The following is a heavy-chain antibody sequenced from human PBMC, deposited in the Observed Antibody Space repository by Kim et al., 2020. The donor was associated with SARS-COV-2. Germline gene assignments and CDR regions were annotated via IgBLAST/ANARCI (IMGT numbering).Heavy chain of an antibody. J-gene: IGHJ4*02. CDR2: IYYSGST. Sequence: SETLSLTCTVSGGSISSGGYYWSWIRQHPGKGLEWIGYIYYSGSTYYNPSLKSRVTISVDTSKNQFSLKLSSVTAADTAVYYCARARVLRYFDWLLGGGEFDYWRQGTLVTVSS. D-gene: IGHD3-9*01. V-gene: IGHV4-31*03. CDR3: ARARVLRYFDWLLGGGEFDY. CDR1: GGSISSGGYY.